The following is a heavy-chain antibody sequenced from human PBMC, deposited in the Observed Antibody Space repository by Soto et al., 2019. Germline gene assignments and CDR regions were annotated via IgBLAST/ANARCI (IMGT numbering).Heavy chain of an antibody. V-gene: IGHV3-73*02. J-gene: IGHJ4*02. CDR3: SRRRDWTATDPLDY. D-gene: IGHD2-21*01. Sequence: EVQLVESGGGLVQPGGSLKLSCAASGFTFTDSAIHWVRQASGKGPEWVGRIRNKVNTYATAYAASVKGRFTISRDDETGTTYLQMNSLKTEDTAVYYCSRRRDWTATDPLDYWGQGTLVTVSS. CDR1: GFTFTDSA. CDR2: IRNKVNTYAT.